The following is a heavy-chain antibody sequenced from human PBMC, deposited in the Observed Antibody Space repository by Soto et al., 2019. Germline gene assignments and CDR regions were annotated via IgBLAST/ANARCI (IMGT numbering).Heavy chain of an antibody. CDR3: ARQTYYYDSSGYYYSPGPCYYYYYGMDV. D-gene: IGHD3-22*01. Sequence: QVQLVQSGAEVKKPGSSVKVSCKASGGTFSSYAISWVRQAPGQGLEWMGGIIPIFGTANYAQKFQGRVTITADESTSTAYMELSSLRSEDTAVYYCARQTYYYDSSGYYYSPGPCYYYYYGMDVWGQGTTVTVSS. V-gene: IGHV1-69*01. J-gene: IGHJ6*02. CDR1: GGTFSSYA. CDR2: IIPIFGTA.